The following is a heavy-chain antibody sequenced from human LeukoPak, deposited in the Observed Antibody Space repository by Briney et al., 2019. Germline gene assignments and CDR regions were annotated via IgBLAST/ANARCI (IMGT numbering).Heavy chain of an antibody. V-gene: IGHV1-69*04. CDR1: GGTFSSYA. CDR3: ARGLVVAATHYYYYGMDV. Sequence: SVKVSCKASGGTFSSYAISWVRQAPGQGLEWMGRIIPILGIANYAQKFQGRVTITADKSTSTAYMELSSLRPEDTAVYYCARGLVVAATHYYYYGMDVWGQGTTVTVSS. J-gene: IGHJ6*02. CDR2: IIPILGIA. D-gene: IGHD2-15*01.